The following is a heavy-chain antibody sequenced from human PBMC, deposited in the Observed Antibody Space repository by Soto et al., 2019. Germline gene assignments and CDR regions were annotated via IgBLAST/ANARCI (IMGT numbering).Heavy chain of an antibody. CDR1: GYTFTSYG. Sequence: ASVKVSCKASGYTFTSYGISWVRQAPGQGLEWMGWISAYNGNTKYSQKFQGRVTITRDTSASTAYMELSSLRSEDTAVYYCARVLMEGLDPWGQGTLVTVSS. D-gene: IGHD3-3*01. V-gene: IGHV1-18*01. CDR3: ARVLMEGLDP. CDR2: ISAYNGNT. J-gene: IGHJ5*02.